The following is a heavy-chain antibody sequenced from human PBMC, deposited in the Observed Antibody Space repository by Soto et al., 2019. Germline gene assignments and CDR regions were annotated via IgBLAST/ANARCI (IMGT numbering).Heavy chain of an antibody. J-gene: IGHJ4*02. CDR2: FYAGGTT. V-gene: IGHV3-53*01. D-gene: IGHD3-10*01. CDR1: GFSVTSNH. Sequence: SGGSLRLSCAASGFSVTSNHMSWVRQGPGKGLEWVSIFYAGGTTYYADSVKGRFTISRDNSENTLFLQMNSLRDEDTAVYYCARDLRRGGDWGQGTLVTVSS. CDR3: ARDLRRGGD.